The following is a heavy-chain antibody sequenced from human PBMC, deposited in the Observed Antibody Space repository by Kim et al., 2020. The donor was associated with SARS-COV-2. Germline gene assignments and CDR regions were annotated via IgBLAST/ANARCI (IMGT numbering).Heavy chain of an antibody. V-gene: IGHV4-59*09. CDR2: YYRGGT. Sequence: YYRGGTNSHPSHKMRGTISVDTSKNQFSLKLSSVTAADTAGYYCVRGFDYWGQGTLVTVSS. J-gene: IGHJ4*02. CDR3: VRGFDY.